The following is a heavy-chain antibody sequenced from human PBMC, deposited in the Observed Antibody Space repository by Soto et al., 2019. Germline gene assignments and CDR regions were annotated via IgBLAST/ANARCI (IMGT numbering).Heavy chain of an antibody. D-gene: IGHD1-26*01. J-gene: IGHJ4*02. Sequence: QVQLVESGGGVVQPGRSLRLSCAASGFTFSGYGMHWVRQAPGKGLEWVAVTRHDGSNTYYADSVRGRFTISRDNSNNMLYLQLNSLRAEDTAVYYCARAGVGTTTYFGYFDYWGQGTLVTVSS. CDR2: TRHDGSNT. V-gene: IGHV3-33*01. CDR1: GFTFSGYG. CDR3: ARAGVGTTTYFGYFDY.